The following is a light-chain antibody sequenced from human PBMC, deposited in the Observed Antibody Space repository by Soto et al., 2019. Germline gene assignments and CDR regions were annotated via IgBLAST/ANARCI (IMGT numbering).Light chain of an antibody. CDR3: QQSYTTPT. CDR2: STS. CDR1: QNIKMY. V-gene: IGKV1-39*01. J-gene: IGKJ1*01. Sequence: DIQMTQSPSSLSASVGDRVTIICRASQNIKMYLNWYHQKPGKAPNLLIYSTSKLHNGVPSRFSGGGSGTDFTLTISSLQPDDFGTFFCQQSYTTPTFSQGTKVEVK.